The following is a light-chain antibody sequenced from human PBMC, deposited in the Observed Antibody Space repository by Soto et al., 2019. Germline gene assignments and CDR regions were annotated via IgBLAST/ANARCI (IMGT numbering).Light chain of an antibody. CDR2: EAR. J-gene: IGLJ1*01. V-gene: IGLV2-18*01. CDR3: PLSTREKTYV. CDR1: STDFVSYNR. Sequence: LTQPSSVSGSPGQSVTISCTGTSTDFVSYNRVSWYQEPPGTAPKLIIYEARNPSSGVPDRFSGSNSGDTASLTISGLQAADQADYACPLSTREKTYVCGTGTKVTLL.